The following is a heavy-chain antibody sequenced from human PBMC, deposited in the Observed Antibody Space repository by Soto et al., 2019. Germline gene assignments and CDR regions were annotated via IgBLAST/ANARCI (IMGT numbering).Heavy chain of an antibody. V-gene: IGHV3-30*18. Sequence: QVQLVESGGGVVQPGRSLRLSCAASGFTFSSYGMHWVRQAPGKGLEWVAVISYDGSNKYYADSVKGRFTISRDNSKNTLDLQMNSLRAEDTAVYYCANWDCSSTSCYQYYWGKGTLVTVSS. CDR3: ANWDCSSTSCYQYY. J-gene: IGHJ4*02. D-gene: IGHD2-2*01. CDR2: ISYDGSNK. CDR1: GFTFSSYG.